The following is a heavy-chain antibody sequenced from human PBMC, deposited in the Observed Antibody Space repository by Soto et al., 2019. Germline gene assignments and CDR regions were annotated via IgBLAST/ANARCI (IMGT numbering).Heavy chain of an antibody. CDR1: GGSISSSIYY. Sequence: LSXNFTVSGGSISSSIYYWGWIRQPPGKGLEWIGSIYYSGSTYYNPSLKSRVTISVDTSKNQFSLKLSSVTAADTAVYYCASLDSGSSFHSDYWGQGTLVTV. J-gene: IGHJ4*02. D-gene: IGHD1-26*01. V-gene: IGHV4-39*01. CDR2: IYYSGST. CDR3: ASLDSGSSFHSDY.